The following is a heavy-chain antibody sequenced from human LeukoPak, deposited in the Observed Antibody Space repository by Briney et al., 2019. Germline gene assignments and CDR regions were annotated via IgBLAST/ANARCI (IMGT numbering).Heavy chain of an antibody. CDR3: ARGHYDSSGYSNHWFFDL. CDR2: INPNGGGT. CDR1: GYTFTGYY. J-gene: IGHJ2*01. D-gene: IGHD3-22*01. Sequence: ASVKVSCKASGYTFTGYYMRWVRQAPGQGLEWMGWINPNGGGTNYAQKFQGRVTMTRDTSTTTAYMELSRLRSDDTAVYYCARGHYDSSGYSNHWFFDLWGRGTLVTVSS. V-gene: IGHV1-2*02.